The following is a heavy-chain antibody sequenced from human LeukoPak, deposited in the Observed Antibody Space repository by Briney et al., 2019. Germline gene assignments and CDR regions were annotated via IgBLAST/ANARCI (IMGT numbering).Heavy chain of an antibody. J-gene: IGHJ6*03. V-gene: IGHV1-69*06. CDR2: IIPIFGTA. D-gene: IGHD2-15*01. CDR3: ASSPTNPREVAATQEGGDYYYYYYMDV. Sequence: SVKVSCKASGGTFSSYAISWVRQAPGQGLEWMGGIIPIFGTANYAQKFQGRVTITADKSTSTAYMELSSLRSEDTAVYYCASSPTNPREVAATQEGGDYYYYYYMDVWGKGTTVTVSS. CDR1: GGTFSSYA.